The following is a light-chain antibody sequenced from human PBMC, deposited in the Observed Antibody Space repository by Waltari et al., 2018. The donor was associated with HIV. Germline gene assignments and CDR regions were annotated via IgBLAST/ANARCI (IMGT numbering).Light chain of an antibody. CDR1: SGDVGVSNY. Sequence: QSALTQPASVSGSPGQSITISCTGTSGDVGVSNYVSWYQNHPGKAPKLLIYDVSAPPSGVSNLFSGSKSGSTAYLTISGLQAEDDSHYYCSSYSSTSAVLFGGGTKLTVL. V-gene: IGLV2-14*03. J-gene: IGLJ2*01. CDR2: DVS. CDR3: SSYSSTSAVL.